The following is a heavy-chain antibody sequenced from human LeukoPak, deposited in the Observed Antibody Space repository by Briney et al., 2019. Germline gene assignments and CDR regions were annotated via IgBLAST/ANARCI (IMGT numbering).Heavy chain of an antibody. J-gene: IGHJ6*02. Sequence: ASVKVSCQASGYTFTSYDINWVRQATGQGLEWRGWMNPNSGNTGYAQKFQGRVTMTRNTSISTAYMELSSLRSEDTAVYYCAMGRCSSTSCYMGYYYYYGMDVWGQGTTVTVSS. V-gene: IGHV1-8*01. CDR1: GYTFTSYD. D-gene: IGHD2-2*02. CDR3: AMGRCSSTSCYMGYYYYYGMDV. CDR2: MNPNSGNT.